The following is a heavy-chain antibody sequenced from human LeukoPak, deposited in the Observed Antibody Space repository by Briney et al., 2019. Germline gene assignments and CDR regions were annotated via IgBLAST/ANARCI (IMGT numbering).Heavy chain of an antibody. D-gene: IGHD3-9*01. CDR3: ARDKEFGLRYFET. J-gene: IGHJ4*02. CDR1: GYTFTGYY. V-gene: IGHV1-2*02. Sequence: ASVKVSCKASGYTFTGYYMHWVRQAPGQGLEWMGWINPNSGGTNYAQKFQGRVTMTRDTSISTAYMGLSRLRSDDTAVYYCARDKEFGLRYFETWGQGTLVTVSS. CDR2: INPNSGGT.